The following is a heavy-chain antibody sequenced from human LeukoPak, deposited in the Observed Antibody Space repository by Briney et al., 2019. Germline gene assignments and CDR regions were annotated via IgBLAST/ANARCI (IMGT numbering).Heavy chain of an antibody. CDR2: IYYSGST. V-gene: IGHV4-39*07. Sequence: PSETLSLTCTVSGGSISSSSYYWGWIRQPPGKGLEWIGSIYYSGSTYYNPSLKSRVTISVDTSKNQFSLKLSSVTAADTAVYYCARGYSSSWYFNWFDPWGQGTLVTVSS. CDR3: ARGYSSSWYFNWFDP. D-gene: IGHD6-13*01. CDR1: GGSISSSSYY. J-gene: IGHJ5*02.